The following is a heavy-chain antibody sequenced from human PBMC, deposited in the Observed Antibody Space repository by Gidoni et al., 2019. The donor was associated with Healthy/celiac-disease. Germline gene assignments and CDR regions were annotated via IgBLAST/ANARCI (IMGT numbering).Heavy chain of an antibody. D-gene: IGHD5-12*01. J-gene: IGHJ6*03. CDR1: GFTFSDYY. CDR3: AREVLQFPYYYYYMDV. V-gene: IGHV3-72*01. Sequence: EVQLVESGGGLVEPGGSLRLSWAASGFTFSDYYMDWVRQAPGQGLEWVGRTRNKANSYTTEYAASVKGRFTISRDDSKNSLYLQMNSLKTEDTAVYYCAREVLQFPYYYYYMDVWGKGTTVTVSS. CDR2: TRNKANSYTT.